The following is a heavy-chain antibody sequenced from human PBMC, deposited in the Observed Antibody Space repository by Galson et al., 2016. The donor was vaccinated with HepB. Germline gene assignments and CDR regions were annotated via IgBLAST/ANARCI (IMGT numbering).Heavy chain of an antibody. D-gene: IGHD6-13*01. Sequence: SLRLSCAASGFSFRTYSMHWVRQAPGKGLEWVPSIRSGGSHIYYSDSLKGRFTISRDNARNSLYLQMNSLGAEDTAVYYCAAGYSSSWYNGGIDYWGQGTLVIVSS. CDR1: GFSFRTYS. CDR2: IRSGGSHI. CDR3: AAGYSSSWYNGGIDY. V-gene: IGHV3-21*01. J-gene: IGHJ4*02.